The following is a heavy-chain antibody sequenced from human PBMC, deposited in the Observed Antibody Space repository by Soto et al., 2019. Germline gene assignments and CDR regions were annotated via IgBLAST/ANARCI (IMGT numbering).Heavy chain of an antibody. CDR3: ARISRYNWDAGFYFDY. CDR1: GGSISSGGYY. Sequence: SETLALTCTVSGGSISSGGYYGSWVRQQPGKGLEWIGHIFFSGTTYYNPSLESRFSISLDTSKKYFSLNLSSVTAADTAVYYCARISRYNWDAGFYFDYWGQGTLVTVSS. V-gene: IGHV4-31*03. CDR2: IFFSGTT. D-gene: IGHD1-20*01. J-gene: IGHJ4*02.